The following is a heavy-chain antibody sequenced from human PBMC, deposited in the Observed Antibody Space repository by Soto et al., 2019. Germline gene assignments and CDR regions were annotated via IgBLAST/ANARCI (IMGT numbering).Heavy chain of an antibody. CDR1: GGSISSYY. V-gene: IGHV4-59*01. CDR3: ASAVAADYYYYYYMDV. D-gene: IGHD6-19*01. J-gene: IGHJ6*03. Sequence: SETLSLTCTVSGGSISSYYWSWIRQPPGKGLEWIGYIYYSGSTNYNPSLKSRVTISVDTSKNQFSLKLSSVTAADTAVYYCASAVAADYYYYYYMDVWGKGTTVTVS. CDR2: IYYSGST.